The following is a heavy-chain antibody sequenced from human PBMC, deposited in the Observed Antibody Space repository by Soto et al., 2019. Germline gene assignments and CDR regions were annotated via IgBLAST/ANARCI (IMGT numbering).Heavy chain of an antibody. CDR2: ISSSSSYT. Sequence: LSLSCAASGFTFSSYAMSWIRQAPGKGLEWVSYISSSSSYTNYADSVKGRFTISRDNAKNSLYLQMNSLRAEDTAVYYCARDLGRYDILTGYTYRSDAFDIWGQGTMVTVSS. D-gene: IGHD3-9*01. V-gene: IGHV3-11*05. CDR1: GFTFSSYA. J-gene: IGHJ3*02. CDR3: ARDLGRYDILTGYTYRSDAFDI.